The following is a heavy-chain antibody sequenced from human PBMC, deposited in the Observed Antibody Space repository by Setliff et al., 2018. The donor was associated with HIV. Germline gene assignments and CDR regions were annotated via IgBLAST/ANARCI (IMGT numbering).Heavy chain of an antibody. CDR1: GYSISSGYY. Sequence: SETLSLTCDVSGYSISSGYYWGWIRQPPGKGLEWIGSIYHSGTIFYKPSLKSRLAISVDTSKNHFSLNLTSVTAADTAVYFCSRHRANWGGPWDYWGQGTLVTVSS. CDR2: IYHSGTI. CDR3: SRHRANWGGPWDY. J-gene: IGHJ4*02. V-gene: IGHV4-38-2*01. D-gene: IGHD3-16*01.